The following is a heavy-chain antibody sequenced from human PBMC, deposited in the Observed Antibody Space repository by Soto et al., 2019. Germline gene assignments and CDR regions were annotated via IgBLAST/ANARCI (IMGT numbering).Heavy chain of an antibody. CDR3: VRDRDLYRDMFHADL. Sequence: LRLSCEASGFTISKCSMNWVRQAPEKGLEWLAYITIRTGNVLYADSMRCRFTISADNAENSVILQMNSLRDEDSAVYVCVRDRDLYRDMFHADLWGQGTLVTVSS. D-gene: IGHD3-10*02. V-gene: IGHV3-48*02. CDR2: ITIRTGNV. J-gene: IGHJ4*01. CDR1: GFTISKCS.